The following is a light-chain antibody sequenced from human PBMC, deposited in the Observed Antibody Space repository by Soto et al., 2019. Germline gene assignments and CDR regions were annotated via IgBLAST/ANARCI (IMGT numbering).Light chain of an antibody. CDR2: DGS. CDR3: QQYNTYSRT. Sequence: DIQMTQSPSTLSASVGDRVTITCRASQSISSWLAWHRQKPGEAPKLLIYDGSTVERGVPSRFSGSGSGTEFTLTISSLQPDDFATFYCQQYNTYSRTFGQGTKVEVK. V-gene: IGKV1-5*03. J-gene: IGKJ1*01. CDR1: QSISSW.